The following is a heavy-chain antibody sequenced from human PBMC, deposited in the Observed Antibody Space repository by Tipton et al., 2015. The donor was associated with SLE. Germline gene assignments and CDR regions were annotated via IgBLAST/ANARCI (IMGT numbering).Heavy chain of an antibody. CDR3: ARAAAGAFDI. V-gene: IGHV3-30*04. D-gene: IGHD6-25*01. CDR1: GFTFSSYA. Sequence: SGFTFSSYAMHWVRQAPGKGLEWVAVISYDGSNKYYADSVKGRFTISRDNSKNTLYLQMNSLRAEDTAVYYCARAAAGAFDIWGQGTMVTVSS. CDR2: ISYDGSNK. J-gene: IGHJ3*02.